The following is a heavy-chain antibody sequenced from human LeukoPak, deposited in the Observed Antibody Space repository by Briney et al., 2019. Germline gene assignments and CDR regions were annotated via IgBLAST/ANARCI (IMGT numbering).Heavy chain of an antibody. D-gene: IGHD2-21*02. J-gene: IGHJ4*02. V-gene: IGHV3-23*01. Sequence: GGSLRLSCAASGFTFSSYAMSWVRQAPGKGLEWVSAISGSGGSTYYADSVKGRFTISRDNSKNTLYLQMSSLRAEDTAVYYCAKERFIVVVTATIDYWGQGTLVTVSS. CDR3: AKERFIVVVTATIDY. CDR2: ISGSGGST. CDR1: GFTFSSYA.